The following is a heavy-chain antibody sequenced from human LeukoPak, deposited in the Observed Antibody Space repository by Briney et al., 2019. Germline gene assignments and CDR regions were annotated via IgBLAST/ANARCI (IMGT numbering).Heavy chain of an antibody. CDR1: GFTFSSYW. D-gene: IGHD5-18*01. CDR2: IKQDGSEK. V-gene: IGHV3-7*03. Sequence: GGSLRLSCAASGFTFSSYWMSWVRQAPGKGLEWVANIKQDGSEKYYVDSVEGRFTISRDNAKNSLYLQMNSLRAEDTAVYYCAREEGYSYGQTGYFDYWGQGTLVTVSS. CDR3: AREEGYSYGQTGYFDY. J-gene: IGHJ4*02.